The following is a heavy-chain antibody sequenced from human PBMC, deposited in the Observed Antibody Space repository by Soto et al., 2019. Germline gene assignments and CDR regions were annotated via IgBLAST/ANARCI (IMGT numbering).Heavy chain of an antibody. CDR3: ARLGGSGGDTIEH. CDR2: IWYDGSKK. J-gene: IGHJ4*02. Sequence: QVQLVESGGGVVQPGRSLRLSCAASGFPFSKYGMHWVRQAPGKGLEWVAIIWYDGSKKYYGDSVKGRFTISRDNSKDTLFLQMTSLRADDTAMYYCARLGGSGGDTIEHWGQGTVVSVSS. D-gene: IGHD3-10*01. V-gene: IGHV3-33*08. CDR1: GFPFSKYG.